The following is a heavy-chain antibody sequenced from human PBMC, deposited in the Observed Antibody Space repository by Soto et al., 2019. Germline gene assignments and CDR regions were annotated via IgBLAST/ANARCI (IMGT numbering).Heavy chain of an antibody. J-gene: IGHJ4*02. CDR2: IYYSGNT. CDR3: ASIAAPGTTHFDF. Sequence: ETLSLTCTVSGGSLGSSSYYWGWIRQSPGKGLEWIGNIYYSGNTFYNPSLKSRVTISVDTSKNQFYLHLSSVTAADTAIFYCASIAAPGTTHFDFWGQGTLVTVSS. D-gene: IGHD6-13*01. CDR1: GGSLGSSSYY. V-gene: IGHV4-39*01.